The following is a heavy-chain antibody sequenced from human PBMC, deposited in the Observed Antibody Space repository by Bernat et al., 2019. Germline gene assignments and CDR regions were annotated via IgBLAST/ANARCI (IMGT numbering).Heavy chain of an antibody. CDR2: IYWDDDN. V-gene: IGHV2-5*02. J-gene: IGHJ4*02. D-gene: IGHD1-1*01. CDR1: GFSLSTRGVG. Sequence: QITLKESGPTLVKPTQTLTLTCTFSGFSLSTRGVGVGWIRQPPGKALEWLAFIYWDDDNRFSPSLKSRLTVTKDVSNNQVVLTLTNMDPVDTATYYCAHRRYYYGSWNGGVFACWGQGTLVAVSS. CDR3: AHRRYYYGSWNGGVFAC.